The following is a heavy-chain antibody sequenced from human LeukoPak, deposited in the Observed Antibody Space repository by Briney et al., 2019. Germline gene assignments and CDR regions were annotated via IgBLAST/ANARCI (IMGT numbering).Heavy chain of an antibody. CDR2: ISSSSSYI. J-gene: IGHJ3*02. CDR1: GFTFSSYS. V-gene: IGHV3-21*01. CDR3: ARGSSGWSPAHAFDI. D-gene: IGHD6-19*01. Sequence: GSLRLSCAASGFTFSSYSMNWVRHAPGKGLEWVSTISSSSSYIYYADSVKGRFTISRDNAKNSLYLQMNSLRAEDTAVYYCARGSSGWSPAHAFDIWGQGTMVTVSS.